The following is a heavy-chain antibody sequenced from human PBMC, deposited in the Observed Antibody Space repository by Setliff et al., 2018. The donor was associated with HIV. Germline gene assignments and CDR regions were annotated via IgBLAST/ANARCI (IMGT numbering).Heavy chain of an antibody. Sequence: ASVKVSCKASGDAFTDYYIHWVRQAPGQGLEWMGWINPNSGGTNYAQKFQGRVTMTRDTSISTAFMDLSRLRSDDTAVYYCARDGYSSGWPYNGFDIWGQGTMVTVSS. CDR1: GDAFTDYY. D-gene: IGHD6-19*01. CDR3: ARDGYSSGWPYNGFDI. J-gene: IGHJ3*02. V-gene: IGHV1-2*02. CDR2: INPNSGGT.